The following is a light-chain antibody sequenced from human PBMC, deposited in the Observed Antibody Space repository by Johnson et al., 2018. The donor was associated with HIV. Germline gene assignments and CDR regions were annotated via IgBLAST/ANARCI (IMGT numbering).Light chain of an antibody. CDR3: GTWDSSLSSYV. CDR1: SSNIGNNY. CDR2: DNN. J-gene: IGLJ1*01. Sequence: QSVLTQPPSVSAAPGQKVTISCSGSSSNIGNNYVSWYQQLPGTAPKLLIYDNNKRPSGIPDRFSGSKSGTSATLGNTGLHTGDEAYYYCGTWDSSLSSYVFGTGTKVTVL. V-gene: IGLV1-51*01.